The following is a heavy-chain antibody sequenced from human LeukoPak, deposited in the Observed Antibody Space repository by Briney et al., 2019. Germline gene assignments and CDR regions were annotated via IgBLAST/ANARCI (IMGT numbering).Heavy chain of an antibody. J-gene: IGHJ5*02. D-gene: IGHD3/OR15-3a*01. CDR2: VNPNSGGT. CDR3: ARVARGQGNWFDP. CDR1: GYTFTGYY. Sequence: GASVKVSCKASGYTFTGYYMHWVRQAPGQGLEWMGWVNPNSGGTNYAQKFQGRVTMTRDTSISTAYMELSRLRSDDTAVYYCARVARGQGNWFDPWGQGTLVTVSS. V-gene: IGHV1-2*02.